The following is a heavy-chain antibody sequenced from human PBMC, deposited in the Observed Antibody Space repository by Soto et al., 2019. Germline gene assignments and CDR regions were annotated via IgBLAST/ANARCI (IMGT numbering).Heavy chain of an antibody. J-gene: IGHJ5*02. Sequence: PSETLSLTCGVYGGSFRNYYWIWVRQPPGKGLEWIGEVNHSGEATYNPSLQSRVSISLDTSNNHFSLKMTSVTAADTAIYFCAGAEGFRRSWFDPWGQGTQVTVSS. V-gene: IGHV4-34*01. CDR2: VNHSGEA. CDR3: AGAEGFRRSWFDP. D-gene: IGHD3-10*01. CDR1: GGSFRNYY.